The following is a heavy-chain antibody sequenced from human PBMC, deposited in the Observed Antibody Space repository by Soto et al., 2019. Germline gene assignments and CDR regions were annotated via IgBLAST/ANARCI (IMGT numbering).Heavy chain of an antibody. D-gene: IGHD3-10*01. CDR1: GDSVSSNSAA. CDR3: ARDRLTMVRGVIIYYYGMDV. CDR2: TYYRSKWYN. J-gene: IGHJ6*02. V-gene: IGHV6-1*01. Sequence: SRTLSLTCAISGDSVSSNSAAWNWIRQSPSRGLEWLGRTYYRSKWYNDYAVSVKSRITINPDTSKNQFSLQLNSVTPEDTAVYYCARDRLTMVRGVIIYYYGMDVWGQGTTVTVS.